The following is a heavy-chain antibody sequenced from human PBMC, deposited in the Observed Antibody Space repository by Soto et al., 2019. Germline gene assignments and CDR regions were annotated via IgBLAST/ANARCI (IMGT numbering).Heavy chain of an antibody. V-gene: IGHV4-59*01. CDR3: ARGRGSGSSFYSYGMDA. Sequence: SETLSLTCTVSGGSISSYYWSWIRQPPGKGLEWIGYIYYSGSTNYNPSLKSRVTISVDTSKNQFSLKLSSVTAADTAVYYCARGRGSGSSFYSYGMDAWGQGTTVTVS. CDR2: IYYSGST. CDR1: GGSISSYY. J-gene: IGHJ6*02. D-gene: IGHD3-10*01.